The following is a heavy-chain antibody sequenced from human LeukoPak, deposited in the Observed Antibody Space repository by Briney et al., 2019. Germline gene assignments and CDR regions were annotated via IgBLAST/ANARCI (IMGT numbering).Heavy chain of an antibody. CDR2: IIPIFGTA. CDR3: ARSSSGWYYFDC. V-gene: IGHV1-69*06. Sequence: ASVKVSCKAPGGTFSSYAISWVRQAPGQGLEWMGGIIPIFGTANYAQKFQGRVTITADKSTSTAYMELSSLRSEDTAVYYCARSSSGWYYFDCWGQGTLVTVSS. D-gene: IGHD6-19*01. CDR1: GGTFSSYA. J-gene: IGHJ4*02.